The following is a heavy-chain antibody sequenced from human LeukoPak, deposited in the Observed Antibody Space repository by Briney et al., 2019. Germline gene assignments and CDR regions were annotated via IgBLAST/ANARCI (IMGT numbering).Heavy chain of an antibody. J-gene: IGHJ4*02. V-gene: IGHV3-30*03. CDR2: ISFDGSNR. CDR3: ARPIVGYDYFDS. Sequence: PGGSLRLSCAASGFTFSSYSMNWVRQTPGKGLEWVALISFDGSNRYSADSVKGRFTISRDNSKNTLYLQMNSLRIEDTAVYYCARPIVGYDYFDSWGQGTLVTVSS. CDR1: GFTFSSYS. D-gene: IGHD5-12*01.